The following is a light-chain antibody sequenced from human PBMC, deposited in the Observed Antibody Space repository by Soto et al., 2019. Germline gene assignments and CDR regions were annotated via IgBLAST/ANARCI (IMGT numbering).Light chain of an antibody. CDR2: DAS. CDR1: QSVSSY. CDR3: QQRSTWPSLT. Sequence: EIVLTQSPATLSLYPGERATLSCRASQSVSSYLAWYQQKPGQAPRLLIYDASNRATGIPARFSGSGSGTDFTLTISSLEPEDFAVYYCQQRSTWPSLTFGGGTKVEIK. V-gene: IGKV3-11*01. J-gene: IGKJ4*01.